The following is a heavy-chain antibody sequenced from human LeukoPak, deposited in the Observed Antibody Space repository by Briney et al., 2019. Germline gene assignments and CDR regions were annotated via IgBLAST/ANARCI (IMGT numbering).Heavy chain of an antibody. Sequence: SETLSLTCAVYGGSFSGYYWSWIPQPPGKGLEWIGEINHSGSTNYNPSLKGRVTISVDTSKNQFSLKLSSVTTADTAVYYCASQGHHGKIVGTTLSYFYMDVWGKGTTVTVSS. J-gene: IGHJ6*03. CDR2: INHSGST. CDR3: ASQGHHGKIVGTTLSYFYMDV. D-gene: IGHD1-26*01. V-gene: IGHV4-34*01. CDR1: GGSFSGYY.